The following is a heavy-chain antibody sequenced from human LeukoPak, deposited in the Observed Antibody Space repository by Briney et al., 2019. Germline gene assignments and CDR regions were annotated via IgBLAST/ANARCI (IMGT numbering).Heavy chain of an antibody. J-gene: IGHJ6*03. V-gene: IGHV4-34*01. CDR2: INHSGST. D-gene: IGHD1-1*01. Sequence: PSETLSLTCAVYGGSFSGYYWSWIRQPPGKGLEWIGEINHSGSTNYNPSLKSRVTISVDTSKNQFSLKLSSVSAADTAVYYCARGAHNCNVAGAINYYYYYMDVWGKGTTVTVSS. CDR1: GGSFSGYY. CDR3: ARGAHNCNVAGAINYYYYYMDV.